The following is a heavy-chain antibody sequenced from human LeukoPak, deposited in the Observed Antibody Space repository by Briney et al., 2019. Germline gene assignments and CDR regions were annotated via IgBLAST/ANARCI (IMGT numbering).Heavy chain of an antibody. CDR3: AKGRGYSGYDAYFDY. Sequence: GGSLRLSCAASGFTFDDYAMHWVQQAPGKGLEWVSGISWNSGSIGYADSVKGRFTISRDSAKNSLYLQMNSLRADDMALYYCAKGRGYSGYDAYFDYWGQGTLVTVSS. J-gene: IGHJ4*02. D-gene: IGHD5-12*01. V-gene: IGHV3-9*03. CDR1: GFTFDDYA. CDR2: ISWNSGSI.